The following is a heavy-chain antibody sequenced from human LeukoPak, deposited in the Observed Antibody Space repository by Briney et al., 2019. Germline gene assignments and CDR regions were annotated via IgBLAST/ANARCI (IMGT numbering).Heavy chain of an antibody. D-gene: IGHD4-17*01. CDR1: GFTFSSYW. CDR2: INSDGSST. V-gene: IGHV3-74*01. J-gene: IGHJ3*02. Sequence: QPGGSLRLSCAASGFTFSSYWMHWVRQAPGKGLVWVSRINSDGSSTSYADSVKGRFTISRDNSKNTLYLQMNSLRAEDTAVYYCAKTYGDYAFDIWGQGTMVTVSS. CDR3: AKTYGDYAFDI.